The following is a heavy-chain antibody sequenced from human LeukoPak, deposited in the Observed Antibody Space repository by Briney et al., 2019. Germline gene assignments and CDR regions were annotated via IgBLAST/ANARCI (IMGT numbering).Heavy chain of an antibody. CDR3: AAQYSGYVRLDY. CDR1: GFTFSDYY. V-gene: IGHV4-34*08. J-gene: IGHJ4*02. D-gene: IGHD5-12*01. CDR2: ISHSGST. Sequence: GSLRLSCAASGFTFSDYYMSWIRQPPGKGLEWIGEISHSGSTNYNPSLKSRVTISVDTSRNQFSLKLSSVTAADTAVYYCAAQYSGYVRLDYWGQGTLVTVSS.